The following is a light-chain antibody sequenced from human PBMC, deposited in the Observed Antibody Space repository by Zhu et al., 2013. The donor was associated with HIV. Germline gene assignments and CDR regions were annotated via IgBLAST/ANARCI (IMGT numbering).Light chain of an antibody. Sequence: EIVLTQSPGTLSLSPGERVILSCRASQTVSSSYLAWYQHKPGQAPRLLIYGASTRATGIPDRFSGSGSGTDFTLTISRLEPEDFAVYYCQQYRSSPPVYTFGQGTKLEIK. CDR2: GAS. J-gene: IGKJ2*01. CDR1: QTVSSSY. V-gene: IGKV3-20*01. CDR3: QQYRSSPPVYT.